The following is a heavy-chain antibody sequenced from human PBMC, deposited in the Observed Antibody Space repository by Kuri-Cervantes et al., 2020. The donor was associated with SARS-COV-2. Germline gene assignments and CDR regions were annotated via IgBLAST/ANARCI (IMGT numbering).Heavy chain of an antibody. CDR2: ISGSGGST. D-gene: IGHD3-22*01. J-gene: IGHJ4*02. CDR3: ARDRGTSGYLSFDY. CDR1: GFTFSSYA. V-gene: IGHV3-23*01. Sequence: GESLKISCAASGFTFSSYAMSWVRQAPGKGLEWVSAISGSGGSTYYADSVKGRFTISRDNAKNSLYLQMNSLRAEDTAVYYCARDRGTSGYLSFDYWGQGTLVTVSS.